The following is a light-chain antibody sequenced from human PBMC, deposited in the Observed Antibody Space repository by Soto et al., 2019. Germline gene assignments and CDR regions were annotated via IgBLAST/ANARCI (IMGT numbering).Light chain of an antibody. CDR1: SSDVGAYNY. J-gene: IGLJ1*01. Sequence: QSVLTQPASVSGSPGQSITLSCTGTSSDVGAYNYVSWYQQHPGKAPKLMIFEFSNRPSGVSNRFSGSKSGNTASLTISGXXXXXXXXXYXXSYTSNTYVFGTGTKVTVL. CDR3: XSYTSNTYV. V-gene: IGLV2-14*01. CDR2: EFS.